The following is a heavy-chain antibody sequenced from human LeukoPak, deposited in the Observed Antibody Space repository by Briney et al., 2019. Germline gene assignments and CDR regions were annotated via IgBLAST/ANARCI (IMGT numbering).Heavy chain of an antibody. CDR3: AREGVAVAGTSLHY. CDR1: GYTFTGYY. Sequence: VASVKVSCKASGYTFTGYYMHWVRQAPGQGLEWMGWINPNSGGTNYAQKFQGWVTMTRDTSISTAYMELSRLRSDDTAVYYCAREGVAVAGTSLHYWGQGTLVTVSS. CDR2: INPNSGGT. V-gene: IGHV1-2*04. D-gene: IGHD6-19*01. J-gene: IGHJ4*02.